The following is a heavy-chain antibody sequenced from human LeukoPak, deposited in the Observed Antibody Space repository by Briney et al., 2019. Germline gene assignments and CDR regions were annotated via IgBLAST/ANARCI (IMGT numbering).Heavy chain of an antibody. V-gene: IGHV3-53*01. CDR3: ANVVYSGSYLDY. D-gene: IGHD1-26*01. J-gene: IGHJ4*02. Sequence: EGSLRLSCAASEVTVTSNYMSWVRQAPGKGLQWVSVIYPGGDIYYADSVKGRFIISRDNSKNTLSLQMNSLTADDTAVYYCANVVYSGSYLDYWGQGTLVTVSS. CDR2: IYPGGDI. CDR1: EVTVTSNY.